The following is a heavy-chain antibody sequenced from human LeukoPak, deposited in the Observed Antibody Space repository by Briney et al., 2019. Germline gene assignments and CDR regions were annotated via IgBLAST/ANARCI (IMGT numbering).Heavy chain of an antibody. J-gene: IGHJ5*02. Sequence: SETLSLTCTVSGGSISSYYWSWIRQPPGKGLEWIGYIYTSGSTNYNPSLKSRVTISVDTSKNQFSLKLSSVTAADTAVYYCAGTLTPGYCSSTSCYQGWFDPWGQGTLVTVSS. CDR3: AGTLTPGYCSSTSCYQGWFDP. CDR1: GGSISSYY. D-gene: IGHD2-2*03. V-gene: IGHV4-4*09. CDR2: IYTSGST.